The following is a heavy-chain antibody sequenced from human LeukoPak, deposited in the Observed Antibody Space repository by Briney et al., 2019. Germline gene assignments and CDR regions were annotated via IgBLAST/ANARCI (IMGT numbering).Heavy chain of an antibody. CDR2: IYPGDSDT. D-gene: IGHD5-12*01. V-gene: IGHV5-51*01. CDR3: ARLGYSGYDPLVWFDP. J-gene: IGHJ5*02. CDR1: GSSFTSYW. Sequence: PGESLKISCKGSGSSFTSYWIGWVRQMPGKGLEWMGIIYPGDSDTRYSPSFQGQVTISADKSISTAYLQWSSLKASDTAMYYCARLGYSGYDPLVWFDPWGQGTLVTVSS.